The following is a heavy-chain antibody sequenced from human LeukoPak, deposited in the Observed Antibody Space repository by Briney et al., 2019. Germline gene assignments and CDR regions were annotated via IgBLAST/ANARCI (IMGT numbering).Heavy chain of an antibody. Sequence: SETLSLTCTVAGGYISSHYWSWIRQPPGKGLEWIGYIYTSGSTNYNPSLKSRVTISVDTSKIQFSLKLSSVTAADTAVYYCARREYSSSSVGWFDPWGQGTLVTVSS. CDR3: ARREYSSSSVGWFDP. V-gene: IGHV4-4*08. CDR1: GGYISSHY. D-gene: IGHD6-6*01. J-gene: IGHJ5*02. CDR2: IYTSGST.